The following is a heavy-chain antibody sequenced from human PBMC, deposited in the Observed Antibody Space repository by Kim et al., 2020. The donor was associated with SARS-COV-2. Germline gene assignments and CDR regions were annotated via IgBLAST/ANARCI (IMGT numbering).Heavy chain of an antibody. Sequence: ASVKVSCKASGYTFTSYAMNWVRQAPGQGLEWMGWINTNTGNPTYAPGFTGRFVFSLDTSVSTAYLQISSLKAEDTAVYYCARALPLGSSSWFTSTYYFYAMVVWGQGTTVTVSS. V-gene: IGHV7-4-1*02. CDR2: INTNTGNP. CDR3: ARALPLGSSSWFTSTYYFYAMVV. D-gene: IGHD6-13*01. J-gene: IGHJ6*02. CDR1: GYTFTSYA.